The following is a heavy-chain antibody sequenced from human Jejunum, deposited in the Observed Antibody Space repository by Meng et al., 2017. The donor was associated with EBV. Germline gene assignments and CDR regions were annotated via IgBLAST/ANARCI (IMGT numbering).Heavy chain of an antibody. Sequence: QVQLHQWGSGLLQTSEPLPLPCAVYRGSFSGYYWSWIRQHPGKGLEWIGEINHSGSTNYNPSLRSRVTISVETSKNQFSLRLNSVTAADTAVYYCARVAFSYTTRSLDSWGQGTLVTVSS. J-gene: IGHJ4*02. V-gene: IGHV4-34*01. CDR2: INHSGST. D-gene: IGHD3-16*02. CDR3: ARVAFSYTTRSLDS. CDR1: RGSFSGYY.